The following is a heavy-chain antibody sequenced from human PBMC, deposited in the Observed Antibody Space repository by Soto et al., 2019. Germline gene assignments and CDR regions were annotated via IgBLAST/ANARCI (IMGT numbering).Heavy chain of an antibody. J-gene: IGHJ5*02. CDR1: GFTFSSYE. V-gene: IGHV3-48*03. CDR3: ARSADGHYNWFDP. D-gene: IGHD4-17*01. CDR2: ISSSGSTV. Sequence: AGSLRLSCAASGFTFSSYEMNWVRQAPGKGLEWVSYISSSGSTVYYTDSVKGRFTISRDNAKNSLYLQLNSLRAEDTAVYYCARSADGHYNWFDPWGQGTLVTVSS.